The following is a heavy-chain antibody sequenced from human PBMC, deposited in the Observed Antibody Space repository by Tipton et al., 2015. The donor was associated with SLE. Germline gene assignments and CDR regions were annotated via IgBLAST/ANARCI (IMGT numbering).Heavy chain of an antibody. J-gene: IGHJ5*02. CDR1: GDSITTYY. Sequence: TLSLTCTVSGDSITTYYWSWIRQSPGKGLEWIGYIYYSGTSRYNPSLKSRVSMSIDTSKGQFYLHLRSVTAADTAVYYCASRADWFDPWGQGTLVTVSS. V-gene: IGHV4-59*01. CDR3: ASRADWFDP. CDR2: IYYSGTS.